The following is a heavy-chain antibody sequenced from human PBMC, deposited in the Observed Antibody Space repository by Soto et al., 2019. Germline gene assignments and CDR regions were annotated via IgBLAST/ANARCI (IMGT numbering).Heavy chain of an antibody. CDR3: AKDSEDIVVVPAASGHTGSSGYYYYYYMDV. CDR2: ISWNSGSI. D-gene: IGHD2-2*01. V-gene: IGHV3-9*01. Sequence: GGSLRLSCAASGFTFDDYAMHWVRQAPGKGLEWVSGISWNSGSIGYADSVKGRFTISRDNAKNSLYLQMNSLRAEDTALYYCAKDSEDIVVVPAASGHTGSSGYYYYYYMDVWGKGTTVTVSS. CDR1: GFTFDDYA. J-gene: IGHJ6*03.